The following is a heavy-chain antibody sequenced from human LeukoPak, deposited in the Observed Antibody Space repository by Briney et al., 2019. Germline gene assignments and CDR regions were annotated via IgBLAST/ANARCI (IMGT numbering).Heavy chain of an antibody. CDR1: GVSINNYY. CDR2: VYYSGST. J-gene: IGHJ3*02. V-gene: IGHV4-59*01. Sequence: SGTLSLTCSVSGVSINNYYWSWIREPPGRGLEWIGYVYYSGSTNYNPSLKSRVTISVDTSKNQFSLKLSSVTAADTAVYYCAGSRGYSGYAYDAFDIWGQGTMVTVSS. D-gene: IGHD5-12*01. CDR3: AGSRGYSGYAYDAFDI.